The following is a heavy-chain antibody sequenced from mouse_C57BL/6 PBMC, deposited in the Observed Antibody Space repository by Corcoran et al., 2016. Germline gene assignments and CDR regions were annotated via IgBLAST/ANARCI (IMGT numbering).Heavy chain of an antibody. J-gene: IGHJ1*03. D-gene: IGHD2-5*01. CDR2: INTYSGVP. Sequence: QIQLVQSGPELKKPGETVKISCKASGYTFTTYGMSWVKQAPGKGLKWMGWINTYSGVPTYADDFKGRFALTVETSASTAYLQINNLKNEDTATYFCVRDSNWYFDVCGTGTTVTVSS. CDR1: GYTFTTYG. V-gene: IGHV9-3*01. CDR3: VRDSNWYFDV.